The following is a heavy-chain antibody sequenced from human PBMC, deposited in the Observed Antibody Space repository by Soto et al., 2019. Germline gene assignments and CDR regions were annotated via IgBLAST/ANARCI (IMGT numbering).Heavy chain of an antibody. CDR3: ARKVPGSTSRPDYWYFDL. CDR1: GFTFINYA. D-gene: IGHD3-10*01. Sequence: EVQLLESGGGLVQPGGSLRLSCAGSGFTFINYAMNWVGQAPGKGLEWVSTISGGGDAPFFADSVRGRFTISRDNSKNTVTLPMNNLGVDDTAVYFCARKVPGSTSRPDYWYFDLWGRGTLVTVSS. V-gene: IGHV3-23*01. J-gene: IGHJ2*01. CDR2: ISGGGDAP.